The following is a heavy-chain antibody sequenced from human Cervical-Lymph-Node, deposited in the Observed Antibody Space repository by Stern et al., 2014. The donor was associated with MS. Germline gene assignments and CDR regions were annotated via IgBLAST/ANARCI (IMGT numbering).Heavy chain of an antibody. CDR3: ARGQSRHRSRRYYHYGMDV. D-gene: IGHD2-21*01. CDR2: ISSSRSYI. J-gene: IGHJ6*02. V-gene: IGHV3-21*01. Sequence: EMQLVESGGGLVKPGGSLRLSCAASGFTFSTYNMNWVRQAPGKGLEWVSSISSSRSYIFYADSMKGRFTIARDNGKNSLYLQMSSLRAEDTAVYYCARGQSRHRSRRYYHYGMDVWGQGTTVTVSS. CDR1: GFTFSTYN.